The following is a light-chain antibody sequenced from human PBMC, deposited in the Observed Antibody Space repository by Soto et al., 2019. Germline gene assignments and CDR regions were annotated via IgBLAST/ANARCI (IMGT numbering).Light chain of an antibody. CDR3: QQASSFPPT. CDR2: DVS. CDR1: QSISNW. V-gene: IGKV1-5*01. J-gene: IGKJ5*01. Sequence: IQMTQSPSTLSASVGGRVPINCRASQSISNWLAWYQQKSGKAPTIIIYDVSRLESGVPSRFSGSGSGTECTLTISSLQPEDVATYYCQQASSFPPTFGQGTRLEI.